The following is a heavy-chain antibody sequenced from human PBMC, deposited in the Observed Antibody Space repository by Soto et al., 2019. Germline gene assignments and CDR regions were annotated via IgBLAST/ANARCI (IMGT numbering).Heavy chain of an antibody. Sequence: SETLSLTCTVSGGSISSGGYYWSWIRQRPGKGLEWIGYIYYSGSTYYNPSLKSRVTISVDTSKNQFSLKLSSVTAADTAVYYCARDARSRDYYYYGMDVWGQGTTVTVSS. CDR1: GGSISSGGYY. CDR3: ARDARSRDYYYYGMDV. D-gene: IGHD2-2*01. J-gene: IGHJ6*02. CDR2: IYYSGST. V-gene: IGHV4-31*03.